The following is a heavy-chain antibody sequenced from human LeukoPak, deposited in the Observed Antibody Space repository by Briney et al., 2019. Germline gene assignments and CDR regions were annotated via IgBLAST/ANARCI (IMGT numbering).Heavy chain of an antibody. Sequence: SETLSLTCAVSGGSISSGGYSWSWIRQPPGKGLEWIGYIYHSGSTYYNPSLKSRVTISVDTSKNQFSLKLSSVTAADTAVYYCAAGILGYCSSTSCPFWFDPWGQGTLVTVSS. J-gene: IGHJ5*02. CDR1: GGSISSGGYS. CDR3: AAGILGYCSSTSCPFWFDP. D-gene: IGHD2-2*01. CDR2: IYHSGST. V-gene: IGHV4-30-2*01.